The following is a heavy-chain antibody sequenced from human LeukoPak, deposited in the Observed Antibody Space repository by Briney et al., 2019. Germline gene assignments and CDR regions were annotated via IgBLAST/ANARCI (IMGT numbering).Heavy chain of an antibody. Sequence: SETLSLTCTVSRVSISSAGYYWSWIRQPAGKGLEWIGYIYYSGSTNYNPSLKSRVTISVDTSKNQFSLKLSSVTAADTPVYYCARGVRSGYIPLWGQGTLVTVSS. CDR3: ARGVRSGYIPL. D-gene: IGHD3-22*01. CDR2: IYYSGST. J-gene: IGHJ4*02. CDR1: RVSISSAGYY. V-gene: IGHV4-61*10.